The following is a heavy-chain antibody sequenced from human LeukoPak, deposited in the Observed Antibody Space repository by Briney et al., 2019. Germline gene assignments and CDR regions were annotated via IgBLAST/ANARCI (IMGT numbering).Heavy chain of an antibody. D-gene: IGHD5-18*01. J-gene: IGHJ4*02. CDR1: GGTLSSYA. Sequence: ASVTVSCTASGGTLSSYAISWVRQAPGQGLEWMGGIIPIFGTANYAQKFQGRVTITADESTSTAYMELSSLRSEDTAVYYCARDPIGRYSYGYNSWGQGTLVTVSS. CDR3: ARDPIGRYSYGYNS. CDR2: IIPIFGTA. V-gene: IGHV1-69*13.